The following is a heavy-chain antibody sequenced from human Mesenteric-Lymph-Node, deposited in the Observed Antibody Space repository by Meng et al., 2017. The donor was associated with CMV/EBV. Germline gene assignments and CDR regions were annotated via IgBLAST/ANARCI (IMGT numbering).Heavy chain of an antibody. CDR1: GGSFRGYY. J-gene: IGHJ4*02. Sequence: VLTQPWGAGLLKPSWPLALTCAVYGGSFRGYYWSWIRQPPGKGLELIGEINHSGSTNYNPSLKSRDTISVDTSKNQFSLKLSSVTAADTAVYYCARHPRWLKSEGGFNYWGQGTLVTVSS. V-gene: IGHV4-34*01. D-gene: IGHD4-23*01. CDR2: INHSGST. CDR3: ARHPRWLKSEGGFNY.